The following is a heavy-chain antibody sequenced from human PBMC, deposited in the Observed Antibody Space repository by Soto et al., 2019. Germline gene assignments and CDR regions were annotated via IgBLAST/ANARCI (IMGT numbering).Heavy chain of an antibody. CDR2: IYYSGRF. CDR3: ARQRTTVVTQAYFDH. D-gene: IGHD4-17*01. Sequence: SETLSLTCTVSGGSITSSSYYWGWIRQPPGKGLEWIGGIYYSGRFYYNPSLKSRVTMSVDTSKNQFSLTLNSVTAADAAVYYCARQRTTVVTQAYFDHWGQGTLVTVSS. V-gene: IGHV4-39*01. CDR1: GGSITSSSYY. J-gene: IGHJ4*02.